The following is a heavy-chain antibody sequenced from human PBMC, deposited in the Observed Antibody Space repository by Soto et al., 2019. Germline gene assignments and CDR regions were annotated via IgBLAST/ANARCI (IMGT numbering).Heavy chain of an antibody. J-gene: IGHJ5*02. Sequence: QVQLVQSGAEVKKPGASVKVSCKASGYTFTSYGITWVRQAPGQGLEWMGWISAYSGNTNYAQKLQGRVNMTTDTSTSTADMELRSLRSDDTAVYYCARGNWNDVLHWFDPWGQGTLVTVSS. CDR2: ISAYSGNT. V-gene: IGHV1-18*01. CDR3: ARGNWNDVLHWFDP. CDR1: GYTFTSYG. D-gene: IGHD1-1*01.